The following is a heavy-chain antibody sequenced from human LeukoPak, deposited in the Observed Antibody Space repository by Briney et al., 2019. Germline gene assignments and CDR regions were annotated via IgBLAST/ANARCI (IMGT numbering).Heavy chain of an antibody. CDR1: GFTFDNYA. Sequence: GGSLRLSCADSGFTFDNYAIHWGRQAPGKGLEWLSIISWNSGYIGYADSVKGRFTISRDNAKKSLDLQMNSLRAEDTAIYYCAKDRNAWPTNFDSWGQGTLVTVSA. V-gene: IGHV3-9*01. J-gene: IGHJ4*02. D-gene: IGHD5-24*01. CDR2: ISWNSGYI. CDR3: AKDRNAWPTNFDS.